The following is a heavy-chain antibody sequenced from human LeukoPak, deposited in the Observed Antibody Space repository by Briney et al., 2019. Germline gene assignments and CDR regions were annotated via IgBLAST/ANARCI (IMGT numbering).Heavy chain of an antibody. CDR1: VYTSTSYD. CDR3: ARGREVRFLAWLSTSYYFDY. Sequence: ASVKVSCKASVYTSTSYDINGVRQATGQGLEWMGWMNPNRGNTGYAQKFQVRVTMTRNTSIRTAYMELRSLRSEDTAVYYCARGREVRFLAWLSTSYYFDYWGQGTLVTVSS. V-gene: IGHV1-8*01. CDR2: MNPNRGNT. J-gene: IGHJ4*02. D-gene: IGHD3-3*01.